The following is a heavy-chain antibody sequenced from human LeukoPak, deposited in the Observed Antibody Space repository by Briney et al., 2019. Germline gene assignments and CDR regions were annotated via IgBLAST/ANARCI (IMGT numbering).Heavy chain of an antibody. Sequence: GESLKISCKGSGYSFTSYWIGWVRQMPGKGLEWMGIIYPGDSDTRYSPSFQGQVTISADKSISTAYPQWSSLKASDTAMYYCARPGYSSGWYVDYWGQGTLVTVSS. V-gene: IGHV5-51*01. J-gene: IGHJ4*02. CDR2: IYPGDSDT. CDR1: GYSFTSYW. CDR3: ARPGYSSGWYVDY. D-gene: IGHD6-19*01.